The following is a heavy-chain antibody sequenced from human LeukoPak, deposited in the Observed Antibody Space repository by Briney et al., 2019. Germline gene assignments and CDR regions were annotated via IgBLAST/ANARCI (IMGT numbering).Heavy chain of an antibody. CDR2: ISSSGSTI. J-gene: IGHJ6*03. CDR1: GFTFCDYY. V-gene: IGHV3-11*04. CDR3: ARDRSTVIYLYYYYYYMDV. Sequence: GGSLRLSCAASGFTFCDYYMSWIRQAPGKGLEWVSYISSSGSTIYYADSVKGRFTFSRDNAKNSLYPQMNSLRAEDTAVYYCARDRSTVIYLYYYYYYMDVWGKGTTVTVSS. D-gene: IGHD4-17*01.